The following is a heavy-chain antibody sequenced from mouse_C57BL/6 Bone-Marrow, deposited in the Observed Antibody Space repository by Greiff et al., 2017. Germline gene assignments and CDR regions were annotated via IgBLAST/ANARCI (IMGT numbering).Heavy chain of an antibody. CDR1: GFNIKDDY. CDR3: TTDGNYVEYYFDY. D-gene: IGHD2-1*01. J-gene: IGHJ2*01. Sequence: VQLQQSGAELVRPGASVKLSCTASGFNIKDDYMHWVKQRPEQGLEWIGWIDPENGDTEYASKVQGKATITADTSSNTAYLQLSSLTSEDTAVYYCTTDGNYVEYYFDYWGQGTTLTVSS. CDR2: IDPENGDT. V-gene: IGHV14-4*01.